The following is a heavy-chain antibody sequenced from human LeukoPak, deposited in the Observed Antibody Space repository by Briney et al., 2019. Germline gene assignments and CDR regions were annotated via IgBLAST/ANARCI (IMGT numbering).Heavy chain of an antibody. D-gene: IGHD4/OR15-4a*01. CDR2: IRGGGDST. J-gene: IGHJ4*02. V-gene: IGHV3-23*01. CDR1: GFTFSSYA. CDR3: AKSPLQGVPSHFGY. Sequence: PGGPLRLPCAPSGFTFSSYAMMGLPQAPEGAREWVSAIRGGGDSTYYADSVKGRFTISRDNSKITLYLQMNSLRAEDTAVYYCAKSPLQGVPSHFGYWGQGALVIGSS.